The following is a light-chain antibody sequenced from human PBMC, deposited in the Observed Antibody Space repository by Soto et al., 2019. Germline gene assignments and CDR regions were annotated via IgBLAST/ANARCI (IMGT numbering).Light chain of an antibody. Sequence: VVMTQSPATLSVSPGERATLSCRASQSVSSNLAWYQQKPVQAPRLLIYGASTRATGIPARFSGSGSGTEFTLTISSLQSEDFSIYYCQQYNTWPLFGQGTQVEIK. CDR1: QSVSSN. V-gene: IGKV3-15*01. J-gene: IGKJ1*01. CDR2: GAS. CDR3: QQYNTWPL.